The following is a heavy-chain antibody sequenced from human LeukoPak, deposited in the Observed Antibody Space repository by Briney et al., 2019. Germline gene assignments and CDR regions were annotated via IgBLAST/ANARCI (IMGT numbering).Heavy chain of an antibody. CDR3: ARDMGIRGSQFLLIY. J-gene: IGHJ4*02. Sequence: GGSLRLSCAASGFTFYDYGMSWVRQAPGKGLEWVSGINWKGDTTGYADSVKGRFTISRDNAKNSLYLEMNSLRAEDTALYYCARDMGIRGSQFLLIYWGQGTLVTVSS. D-gene: IGHD3-16*01. V-gene: IGHV3-20*04. CDR1: GFTFYDYG. CDR2: INWKGDTT.